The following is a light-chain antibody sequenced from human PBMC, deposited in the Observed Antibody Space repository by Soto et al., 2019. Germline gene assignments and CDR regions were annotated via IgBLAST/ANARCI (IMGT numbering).Light chain of an antibody. J-gene: IGLJ2*01. CDR1: NIGSKS. CDR3: QGWDSSSDHL. CDR2: DDS. Sequence: SYELTQPPSVSVAPGQTARITCGGNNIGSKSGHWYQQKPGQAPVLAVYDDSDRPSGSPERFSGSNSGNTATLTISRVEAGDEADYYCQGWDSSSDHLFGGGTKLTVL. V-gene: IGLV3-21*02.